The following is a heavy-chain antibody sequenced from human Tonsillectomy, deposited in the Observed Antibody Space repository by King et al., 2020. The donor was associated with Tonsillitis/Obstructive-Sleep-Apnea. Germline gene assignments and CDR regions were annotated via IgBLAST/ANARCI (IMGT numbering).Heavy chain of an antibody. D-gene: IGHD4-17*01. V-gene: IGHV4-34*01. CDR3: ARMCRTVTAPNWFDP. CDR1: GGSFSGYY. J-gene: IGHJ5*02. Sequence: VQLQQWGAGLLKPSETLSLTCAVYGGSFSGYYWSWIRQPPGKGLEWIGEINHSGSTNYNPSLKSRVTISVDTSKNQFSLKLSSVTAADTAVYYCARMCRTVTAPNWFDPWGQGTLVTVSS. CDR2: INHSGST.